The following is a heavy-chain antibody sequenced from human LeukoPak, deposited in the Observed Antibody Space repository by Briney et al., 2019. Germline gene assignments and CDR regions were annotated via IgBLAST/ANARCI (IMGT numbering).Heavy chain of an antibody. V-gene: IGHV3-30*03. Sequence: PGRSLRLSCEASGFTFSHFAMHWVRQAPNKGLEWVAVISYDGKRNYYADSVKGRFTLSSDDSKNTVYLQMNRLRAEDTAVYFCVRGSKIRGVIPEGEFDYWGQGTLVTVSS. D-gene: IGHD3-10*01. CDR3: VRGSKIRGVIPEGEFDY. CDR1: GFTFSHFA. J-gene: IGHJ4*02. CDR2: ISYDGKRN.